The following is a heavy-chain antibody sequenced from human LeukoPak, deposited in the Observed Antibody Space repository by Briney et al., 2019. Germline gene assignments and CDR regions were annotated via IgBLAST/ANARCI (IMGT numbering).Heavy chain of an antibody. J-gene: IGHJ6*02. CDR3: ARDSPRFGEPITPSGYYGMDV. CDR2: ISYDGSNK. D-gene: IGHD3-10*01. Sequence: PGGSLRLSCAASGFTFSSYAMHWVRQALGKGLEWVAVISYDGSNKYYADSVKGRFTISRDNFKNTLYLQMNSLRAEDTAVYYCARDSPRFGEPITPSGYYGMDVWGQGTTVTVSS. CDR1: GFTFSSYA. V-gene: IGHV3-30-3*01.